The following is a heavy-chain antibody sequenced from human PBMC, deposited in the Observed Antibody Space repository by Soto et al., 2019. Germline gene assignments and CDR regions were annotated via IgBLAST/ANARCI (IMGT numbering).Heavy chain of an antibody. CDR3: ARGHDFRLDY. Sequence: EVQLVESGGGLVQPGGSLRLSCAASGFNFSGSWMTWVRQALGKGLEWLAKINPDGSGEYYVDSVKGRFTIYRDNAKSSLVFEMHSLRDEDTAVYFCARGHDFRLDYWGQGTLVTVSS. CDR1: GFNFSGSW. CDR2: INPDGSGE. J-gene: IGHJ1*01. V-gene: IGHV3-7*04. D-gene: IGHD1-1*01.